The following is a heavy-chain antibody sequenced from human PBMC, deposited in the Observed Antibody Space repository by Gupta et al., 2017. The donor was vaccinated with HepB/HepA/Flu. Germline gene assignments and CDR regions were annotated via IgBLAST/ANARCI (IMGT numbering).Heavy chain of an antibody. CDR1: GFTFSSYG. CDR2: ISYDGSNK. V-gene: IGHV3-30*18. D-gene: IGHD3-10*01. J-gene: IGHJ6*02. Sequence: QVQLVESGGGVVQPGRSLRLSCGASGFTFSSYGMHWVRQAPGKGLEWVAVISYDGSNKYYADSVKGRFTISRDNSKNTLYLQMNSLRAEDTAVYYCAKDRRLTMVRGSYGMDVWGQGTTVTVSS. CDR3: AKDRRLTMVRGSYGMDV.